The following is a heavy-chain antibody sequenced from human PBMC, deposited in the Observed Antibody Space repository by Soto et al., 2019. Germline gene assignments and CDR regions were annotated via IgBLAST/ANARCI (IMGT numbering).Heavy chain of an antibody. CDR1: GFTFSSYG. V-gene: IGHV3-33*01. D-gene: IGHD2-21*02. J-gene: IGHJ3*01. CDR2: IWYDGSNK. Sequence: PGGSLRLSCAASGFTFSSYGMHWVRQAPGKGLEWVAVIWYDGSNKYYADSVKGRFTISRDNSKNTLYLQMNSLRAEDTAVYYCARKMVVTPTDAFDLWGQGTMVTVSS. CDR3: ARKMVVTPTDAFDL.